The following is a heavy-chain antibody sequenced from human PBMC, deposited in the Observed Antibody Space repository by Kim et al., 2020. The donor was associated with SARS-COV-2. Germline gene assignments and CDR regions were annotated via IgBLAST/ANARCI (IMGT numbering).Heavy chain of an antibody. J-gene: IGHJ5*02. CDR3: TRGSFGFDP. Sequence: GGSLRLSCAASGFTFSNYWFFWVRQAPGKGLMCVSEIQTNGHGTAYADSVKGRFTISRDDAKNTVYLEMNSLRVEDTAVYYCTRGSFGFDPWGQGTLVTVSS. CDR1: GFTFSNYW. CDR2: IQTNGHGT. V-gene: IGHV3-74*01. D-gene: IGHD3-3*01.